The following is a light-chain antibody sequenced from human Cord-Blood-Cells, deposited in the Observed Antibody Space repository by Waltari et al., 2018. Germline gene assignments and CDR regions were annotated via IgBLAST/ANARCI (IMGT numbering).Light chain of an antibody. J-gene: IGKJ4*01. CDR1: QSISSY. CDR2: AAS. Sequence: DIQVTHSPSSLSASVGDRVTITCRASQSISSYLNWYQQKPGKAPKLLIYAASSLQSGVPSMFSGSGSGTDFTLTISSLQPEEFASYYCQQSYSTPFGGGTKVEIK. V-gene: IGKV1-39*01. CDR3: QQSYSTP.